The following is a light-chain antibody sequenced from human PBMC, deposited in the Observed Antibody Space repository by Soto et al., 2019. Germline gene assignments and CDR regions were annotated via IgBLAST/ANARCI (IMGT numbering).Light chain of an antibody. Sequence: EIVLTQSPATLSLSPGERATLSCRASHSVSNFLAWYQQKPGQAPRLLISAASNRATGIPARFSGSGSGTDFTLTISSLEPEDFAVYFCQQRSDWPLMTFGQGTRLEMK. V-gene: IGKV3-11*01. CDR1: HSVSNF. CDR3: QQRSDWPLMT. J-gene: IGKJ5*01. CDR2: AAS.